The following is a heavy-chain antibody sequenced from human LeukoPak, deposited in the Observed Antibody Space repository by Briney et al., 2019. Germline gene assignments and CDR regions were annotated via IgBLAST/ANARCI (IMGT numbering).Heavy chain of an antibody. CDR1: GFTFSSYT. V-gene: IGHV3-30-3*01. Sequence: PGRSLRLSCAASGFTFSSYTIHWVRQAPGKGLEWVAVISFDGTNKYYADSVKGQFTISRDNSKNTLYLQMNSLRPEDTAVYYCARAPTPMTTVSTLGYWGQGTLVTVSS. J-gene: IGHJ4*02. D-gene: IGHD4-17*01. CDR2: ISFDGTNK. CDR3: ARAPTPMTTVSTLGY.